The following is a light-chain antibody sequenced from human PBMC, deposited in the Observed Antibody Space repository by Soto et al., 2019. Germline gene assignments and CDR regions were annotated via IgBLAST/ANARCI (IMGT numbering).Light chain of an antibody. V-gene: IGKV3-20*01. Sequence: EIVLTQSPGTLPLSPGERATLSCRASQSVSSSYLAWYQQKPGQAPRLLIYGASSRATGIPDRFSGSGSGTDFTLTISRLEPEDFAVYYCQQYAGSPPTVGQGTKVEIK. J-gene: IGKJ1*01. CDR2: GAS. CDR1: QSVSSSY. CDR3: QQYAGSPPT.